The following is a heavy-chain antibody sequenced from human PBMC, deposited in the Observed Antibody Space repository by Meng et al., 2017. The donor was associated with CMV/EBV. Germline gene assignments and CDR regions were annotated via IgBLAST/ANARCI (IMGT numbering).Heavy chain of an antibody. CDR1: GFTFSSYA. CDR2: ISYDGSNK. V-gene: IGHV3-30*04. CDR3: ARAEAGIAVAGTQDY. Sequence: LSPTCAASGFTFSSYAMHWVRQAPGKGLEWVAVISYDGSNKYYADSVKGRFTISRDNSKNTLYLQMNSLRAEDTAVYYCARAEAGIAVAGTQDYWGQGTLVTVSS. J-gene: IGHJ4*02. D-gene: IGHD6-19*01.